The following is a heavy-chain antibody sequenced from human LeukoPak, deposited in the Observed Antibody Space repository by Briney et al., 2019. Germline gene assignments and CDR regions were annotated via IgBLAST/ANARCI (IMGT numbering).Heavy chain of an antibody. CDR2: IIPIFGTA. D-gene: IGHD3-3*02. J-gene: IGHJ4*02. CDR1: GGTFSSYA. Sequence: SVKVSCTASGGTFSSYAISWVRQAPGQGLEWMGGIIPIFGTANYAQKFQGRVTITTDESTSTAYMELSSLRSEDTAVYYCARGTFLEWLPFEYYFDYWGQGTLVTVSS. V-gene: IGHV1-69*05. CDR3: ARGTFLEWLPFEYYFDY.